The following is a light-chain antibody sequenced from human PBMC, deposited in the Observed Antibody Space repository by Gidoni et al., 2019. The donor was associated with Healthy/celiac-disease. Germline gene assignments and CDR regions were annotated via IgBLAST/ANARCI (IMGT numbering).Light chain of an antibody. V-gene: IGLV1-47*01. J-gene: IGLJ2*01. CDR3: AAWDDRLSGPV. Sequence: QSVLTQPPSASGTPGQRVTISCSGSSPNIGSNYVYWYQQLPGTAPKLLIYRNNQRPSRVPDRFSGSKSGTSASLAISGLRSEDEADYYCAAWDDRLSGPVFGGGTKLTVL. CDR2: RNN. CDR1: SPNIGSNY.